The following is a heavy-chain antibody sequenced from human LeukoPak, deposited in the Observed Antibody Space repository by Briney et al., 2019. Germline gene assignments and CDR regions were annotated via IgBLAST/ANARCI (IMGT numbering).Heavy chain of an antibody. D-gene: IGHD4-17*01. CDR1: ADSFSSHD. Sequence: PSETLSLTCAVSADSFSSHDWTWIGQPPGKGLDGIGYISYIGSTNYTTSLKSRVTISIDTSKNQFSLKLSSVTAADTAVYYCARDLVTVTKGFDIWGQGTMVSVSS. V-gene: IGHV4-59*11. J-gene: IGHJ3*02. CDR2: ISYIGST. CDR3: ARDLVTVTKGFDI.